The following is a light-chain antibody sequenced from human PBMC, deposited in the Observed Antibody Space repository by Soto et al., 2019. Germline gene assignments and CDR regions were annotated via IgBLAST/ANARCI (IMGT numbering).Light chain of an antibody. CDR1: QSVSSN. J-gene: IGKJ2*01. CDR3: QQYNNWSYT. Sequence: EIVMTQSPATLSVSPGERATLSCRASQSVSSNLAWYQQKPGQAPRLLIYGASTRATGIPARFSGSGSGTEFTLTISRLQSEDFAVYYCQQYNNWSYTFGQGNKLEIK. CDR2: GAS. V-gene: IGKV3-15*01.